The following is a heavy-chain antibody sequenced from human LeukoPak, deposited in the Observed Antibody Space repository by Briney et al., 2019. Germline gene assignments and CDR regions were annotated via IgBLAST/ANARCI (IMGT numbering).Heavy chain of an antibody. J-gene: IGHJ4*02. V-gene: IGHV3-74*01. Sequence: GGSLRLSCAASGFTFSSYWMHWVRQAPGKGLVWVSRINSDGSSTTYADSVEGRFTISRDNAKNTLYLQMNSLRAEDTAVYYCARSTVGGTNKFDYWGQGTLVTVSS. CDR2: INSDGSST. CDR3: ARSTVGGTNKFDY. D-gene: IGHD1-26*01. CDR1: GFTFSSYW.